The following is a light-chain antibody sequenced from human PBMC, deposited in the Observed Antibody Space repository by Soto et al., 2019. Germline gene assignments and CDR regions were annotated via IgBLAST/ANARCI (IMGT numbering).Light chain of an antibody. J-gene: IGKJ4*01. V-gene: IGKV1-12*01. CDR1: QGISSW. Sequence: DIQMTQSPSSVSASVGDRVTITCRASQGISSWLAWYQQKPGKAPKLLIYAASSLQSGVPSRFSGSGAGTDFTLTISSLQPEDIATYYCQHYDHLPPLSFGGGTKVEIK. CDR2: AAS. CDR3: QHYDHLPPLS.